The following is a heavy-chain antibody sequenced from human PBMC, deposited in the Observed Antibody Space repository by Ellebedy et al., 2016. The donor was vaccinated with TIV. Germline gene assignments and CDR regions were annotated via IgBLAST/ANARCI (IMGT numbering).Heavy chain of an antibody. V-gene: IGHV4-34*01. J-gene: IGHJ4*02. CDR2: INHSGST. D-gene: IGHD3-22*01. Sequence: SETLSLXXAAYGGSFSGYYWSWIRQPPGKGLEWIGEINHSGSTNYNPSLKSRVTISVDTSKNQFSLKLSSVTAADTAVYYCARGDDSSGYFMGYFDYWGQGTLVTVSS. CDR3: ARGDDSSGYFMGYFDY. CDR1: GGSFSGYY.